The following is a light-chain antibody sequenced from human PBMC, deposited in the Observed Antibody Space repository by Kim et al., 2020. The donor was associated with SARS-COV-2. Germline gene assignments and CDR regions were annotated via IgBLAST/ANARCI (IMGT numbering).Light chain of an antibody. CDR3: QQFSGYPYT. V-gene: IGKV1-5*03. J-gene: IGKJ2*01. CDR2: RAS. CDR1: QSITIS. Sequence: STSVGDRVTITCRASQSITISLAWYQQKPGKAPKRLIYRASSLQSGVPSRFSGSGSGTEFTLTISSLQPDDFATYYCQQFSGYPYTFGPGTKLEI.